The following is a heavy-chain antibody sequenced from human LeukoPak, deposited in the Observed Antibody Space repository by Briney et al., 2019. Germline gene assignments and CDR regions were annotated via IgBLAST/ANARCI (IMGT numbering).Heavy chain of an antibody. D-gene: IGHD6-13*01. Sequence: GESLRLSCAASGFTFSRYTMSWVREAPGKGLEWVSAVAYSGGTTYYADSVKGRFTISRDNSKNTVYLQMNSLRAEDTAVYYRAKYRSIAAAGTFDYWGQGTLVTVSS. V-gene: IGHV3-23*01. CDR1: GFTFSRYT. CDR3: AKYRSIAAAGTFDY. CDR2: VAYSGGTT. J-gene: IGHJ4*02.